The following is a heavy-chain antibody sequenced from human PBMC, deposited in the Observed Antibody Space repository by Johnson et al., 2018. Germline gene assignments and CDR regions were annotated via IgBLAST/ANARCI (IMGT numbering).Heavy chain of an antibody. J-gene: IGHJ4*02. CDR1: GLTFNTYV. V-gene: IGHV3-23*04. CDR2: VRNSGDLT. CDR3: ASDFQFDREAHFEN. Sequence: EVQLVESGGGLVQPGGSLRLSCVASGLTFNTYVINWVREAPGKGLEWVSNVRNSGDLTYYADSVKGRFTVSRDNSKSTVYLQMDNLRADDTALYYCASDFQFDREAHFENWGQGTQVTVSS. D-gene: IGHD2-21*01.